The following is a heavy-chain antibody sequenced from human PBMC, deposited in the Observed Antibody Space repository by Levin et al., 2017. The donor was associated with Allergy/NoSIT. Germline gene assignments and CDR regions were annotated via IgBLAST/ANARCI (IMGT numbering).Heavy chain of an antibody. Sequence: SETLSLTCTVSGGSISSSSYYWGWIRQPPGKGLEWIGSVYYSGSPYDNPSLKSRVTMSVDTSKNQFSLKLSSVTAADTAVYYCARLLYDRSGYYYFDNWGQGTLVTVSS. CDR1: GGSISSSSYY. CDR2: VYYSGSP. J-gene: IGHJ4*02. CDR3: ARLLYDRSGYYYFDN. D-gene: IGHD3-22*01. V-gene: IGHV4-39*01.